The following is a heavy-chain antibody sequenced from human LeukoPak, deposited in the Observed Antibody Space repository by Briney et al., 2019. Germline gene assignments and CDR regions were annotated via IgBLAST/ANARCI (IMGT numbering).Heavy chain of an antibody. V-gene: IGHV5-51*01. CDR3: ARQVHYYYYYMDV. CDR2: IYPGDYDT. CDR1: GYSFTSYW. Sequence: GESLKISCKGSGYSFTSYWIGWVRQMPGKGLEWMGIIYPGDYDTRYRPSFQGQVTISADKSISTAYLQWSSLKASDTAMYYCARQVHYYYYYMDVWGKGTTVTVSS. J-gene: IGHJ6*03.